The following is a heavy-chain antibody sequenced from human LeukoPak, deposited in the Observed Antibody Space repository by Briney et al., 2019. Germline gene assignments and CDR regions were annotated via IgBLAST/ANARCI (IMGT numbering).Heavy chain of an antibody. CDR2: IYTSGST. CDR1: GGSISSGSYC. V-gene: IGHV4-61*02. D-gene: IGHD3-3*01. J-gene: IGHJ4*02. Sequence: SETLSLTCTVSGGSISSGSYCWSWIRQPAGKGLEWIGRIYTSGSTNYNPSLKSRVTISVDTSKNQFSLKLTSVTAADTAVYYCARASEGIGYFDTWGRGSLVTVSS. CDR3: ARASEGIGYFDT.